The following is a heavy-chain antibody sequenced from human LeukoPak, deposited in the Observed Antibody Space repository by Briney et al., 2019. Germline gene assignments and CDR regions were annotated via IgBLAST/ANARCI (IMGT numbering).Heavy chain of an antibody. CDR2: INTDGSST. V-gene: IGHV3-74*01. CDR1: GFTFSSYW. Sequence: GGSLRLSCAASGFTFSSYWMHWVRQAPGKGLVWVSRINTDGSSTSYADSVKGRFTISRDNAKNTLYLQMNSLRAEDTAVYYCARGTFEWELLGGNWFDPWGQGTLVTVSS. D-gene: IGHD1-26*01. CDR3: ARGTFEWELLGGNWFDP. J-gene: IGHJ5*02.